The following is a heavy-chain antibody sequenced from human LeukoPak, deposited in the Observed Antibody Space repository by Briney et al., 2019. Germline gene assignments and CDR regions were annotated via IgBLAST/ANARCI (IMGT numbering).Heavy chain of an antibody. CDR3: TRDKSSSPYNLFDR. CDR1: GGSINTYY. D-gene: IGHD6-13*01. J-gene: IGHJ5*02. Sequence: PSETLSLSCTVPGGSINTYYWSSIRQPAGKGVEWIARIFSCGGTNYNPSLGSRATTSVDTSKSHFSLKLNSVTAADTAVYYCTRDKSSSPYNLFDRWGQGTLVTVSS. V-gene: IGHV4-4*07. CDR2: IFSCGGT.